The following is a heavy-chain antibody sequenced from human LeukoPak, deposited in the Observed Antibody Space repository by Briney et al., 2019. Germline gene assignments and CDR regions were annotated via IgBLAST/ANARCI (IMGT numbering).Heavy chain of an antibody. CDR1: GYTFTSSG. V-gene: IGHV1-18*01. CDR3: ARVLASTYYDFWSGDYYGMDV. Sequence: VASVKVSCKASGYTFTSSGFSWVRQAPGQGLEWMGWISAYNGNTNYAQKLQGRVTMTTDTSTSTAYMELRSLRSDDTAVYYCARVLASTYYDFWSGDYYGMDVWGQGTTVTVSS. D-gene: IGHD3-3*01. CDR2: ISAYNGNT. J-gene: IGHJ6*02.